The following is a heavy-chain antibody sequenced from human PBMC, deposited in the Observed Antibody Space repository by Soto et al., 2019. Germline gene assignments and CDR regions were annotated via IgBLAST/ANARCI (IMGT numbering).Heavy chain of an antibody. Sequence: DVQLEESGGGVIQPGGSLGLSCAASGFSFSGQNYLTWVRQAPGKGLEWVSALYSSDGTYYADSVEGRFSVSRDNSKNTFYLQLHCLTPEDTDLYFCATWLHREHAFDIWGLGTMVTVSS. CDR1: GFSFSGQNY. D-gene: IGHD6-19*01. CDR3: ATWLHREHAFDI. V-gene: IGHV3-53*01. CDR2: LYSSDGT. J-gene: IGHJ3*02.